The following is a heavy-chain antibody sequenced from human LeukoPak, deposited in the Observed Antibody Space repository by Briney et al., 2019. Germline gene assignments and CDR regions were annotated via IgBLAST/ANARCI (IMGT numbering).Heavy chain of an antibody. Sequence: QPGGSLRLSCTASGFTFSSYAMSWVRQAPGKGLEWVSGVSGSGGSTYYADSMKGQFTISRDNSKNTLHWQMNSLRGEDTAVYYCAKEASFYYGPGSYYFDYWGQGTLVTVSS. CDR1: GFTFSSYA. D-gene: IGHD3-10*01. CDR3: AKEASFYYGPGSYYFDY. J-gene: IGHJ4*02. V-gene: IGHV3-23*01. CDR2: VSGSGGST.